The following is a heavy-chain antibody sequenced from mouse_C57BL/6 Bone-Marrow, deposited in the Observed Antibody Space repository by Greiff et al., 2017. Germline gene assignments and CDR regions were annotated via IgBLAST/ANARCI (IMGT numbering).Heavy chain of an antibody. CDR3: ARVRGPYAMDY. D-gene: IGHD3-3*01. CDR1: GFTFSDYY. Sequence: EVQLQESEGGLVQPGSSMKLSCTASGFTFSDYYMAWVRQVPEKGLEWVANINYDGSSTYYLDSLKSRFIISRDNAKNILYLQMSSLKSEDTATYYCARVRGPYAMDYWGQGTSVTVSA. V-gene: IGHV5-16*01. CDR2: INYDGSST. J-gene: IGHJ4*01.